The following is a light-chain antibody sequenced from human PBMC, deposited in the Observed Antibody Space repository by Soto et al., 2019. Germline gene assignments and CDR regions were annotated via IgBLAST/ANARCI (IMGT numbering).Light chain of an antibody. CDR2: AAC. V-gene: IGKV1-39*01. Sequence: DIQMTQSPSSLSASVGDRVTITCRASQSISSYLNWYQQKPGKAPKLLIYAACSLQSGVPSRFSGSGSGTDFTLTISSLQPEDFATYFCQQSYSTPFTFGPGNKGDIK. J-gene: IGKJ3*01. CDR3: QQSYSTPFT. CDR1: QSISSY.